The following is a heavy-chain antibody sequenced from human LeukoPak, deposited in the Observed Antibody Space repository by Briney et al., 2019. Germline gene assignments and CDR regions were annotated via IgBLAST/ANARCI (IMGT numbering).Heavy chain of an antibody. CDR3: ARGVHGSGRLFNYYYYYMDV. CDR1: GGSISSSSYY. CDR2: IYYSGST. Sequence: SETLSLTCTVSGGSISSSSYYWGWIRQPPGKGLEWIGSIYYSGSTYYNPSLKSRVTISVDTSKNQFSLKLSSVTAADTAVYYCARGVHGSGRLFNYYYYYMDVWGKGTTVTISS. V-gene: IGHV4-39*07. J-gene: IGHJ6*03. D-gene: IGHD3-10*01.